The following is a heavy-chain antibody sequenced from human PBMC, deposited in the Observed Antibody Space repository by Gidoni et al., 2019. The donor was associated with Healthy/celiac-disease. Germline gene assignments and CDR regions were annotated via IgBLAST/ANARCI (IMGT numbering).Heavy chain of an antibody. CDR2: ISAYNGNT. CDR3: ARGRYGSSTSCLFDY. Sequence: QVQLVQSGAEVKKPGASVKVPCKASGSTFPSYGISWVRQAPGQGLEWMGWISAYNGNTNYAQKLQGRVTMTTDTSTSTAYMELRSLRSDDTAVYYCARGRYGSSTSCLFDYWGQGTLVTVSS. D-gene: IGHD2-2*01. J-gene: IGHJ4*02. V-gene: IGHV1-18*01. CDR1: GSTFPSYG.